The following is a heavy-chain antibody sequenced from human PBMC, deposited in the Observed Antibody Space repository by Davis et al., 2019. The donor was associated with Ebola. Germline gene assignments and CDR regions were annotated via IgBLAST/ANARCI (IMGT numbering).Heavy chain of an antibody. CDR3: AKGPCCSTYAVSHYYFDY. V-gene: IGHV3-30*18. CDR1: GFTFSSYG. CDR2: ISYDGSNK. J-gene: IGHJ4*02. Sequence: GGSLRLSCAASGFTFSSYGMHWVRQAPGKGLEWVALISYDGSNKYYADSVKGRFTISRDNSKSTLYLQMNSLRAEDTAVYYCAKGPCCSTYAVSHYYFDYWGQGTLVTVSS. D-gene: IGHD2-2*01.